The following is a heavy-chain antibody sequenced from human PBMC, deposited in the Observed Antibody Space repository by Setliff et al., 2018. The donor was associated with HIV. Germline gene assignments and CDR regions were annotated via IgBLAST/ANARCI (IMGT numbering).Heavy chain of an antibody. CDR3: ALASIVSTARWNH. J-gene: IGHJ4*02. D-gene: IGHD1-26*01. Sequence: ASVKVSCKASGYTFSGYYLHWVRRAPGQGLEWMGWINHNSGATNYAQSFQGRVTMTRDTSISTAYMDLSSLTSDDTAVYYCALASIVSTARWNHWGRGTTVTVSS. V-gene: IGHV1-2*02. CDR2: INHNSGAT. CDR1: GYTFSGYY.